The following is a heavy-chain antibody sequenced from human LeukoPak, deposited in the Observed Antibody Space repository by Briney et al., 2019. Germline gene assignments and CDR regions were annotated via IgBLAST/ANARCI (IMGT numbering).Heavy chain of an antibody. J-gene: IGHJ4*02. Sequence: GGSLRLSCAASGFTVSSNYMSWVRQAPGKGLEWVSVIYSGGSTYYADSVKGRFTISRDNSKNTLYLQMNSLRAEDTAVYYCAKVRRWLQLYGSYYFDYWGQGTLVTVSS. V-gene: IGHV3-53*01. CDR3: AKVRRWLQLYGSYYFDY. D-gene: IGHD5-24*01. CDR1: GFTVSSNY. CDR2: IYSGGST.